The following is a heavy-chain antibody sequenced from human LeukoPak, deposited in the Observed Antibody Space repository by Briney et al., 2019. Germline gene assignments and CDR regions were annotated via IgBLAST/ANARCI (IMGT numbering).Heavy chain of an antibody. J-gene: IGHJ4*02. CDR3: ARAGSGSGWYFDY. D-gene: IGHD6-19*01. CDR1: GYDFTSVG. V-gene: IGHV1-18*01. CDR2: ISPYNGNT. Sequence: ASVKVSCKASGYDFTSVGITWVRRAPGQGHEWMGWISPYNGNTRYAQKFQGRVAMTTDTSTTTAYMELRGLRFNDTAVYYCARAGSGSGWYFDYWGQGTLVTVSS.